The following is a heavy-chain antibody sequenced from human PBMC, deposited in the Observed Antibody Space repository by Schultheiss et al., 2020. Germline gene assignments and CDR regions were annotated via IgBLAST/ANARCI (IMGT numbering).Heavy chain of an antibody. CDR1: GYTFTSYY. V-gene: IGHV1-46*01. D-gene: IGHD2-15*01. CDR3: ARGGTSRYCSGGSCYGANDY. J-gene: IGHJ4*02. CDR2: INPSGGST. Sequence: AAVKVSCKASGYTFTSYYMHWVRQAPGQGLEWMGIINPSGGSTSYAQKFQGRVTMTRDTSTSTVYMELSSLRSEDTAVYYCARGGTSRYCSGGSCYGANDYWGRGALVTVAS.